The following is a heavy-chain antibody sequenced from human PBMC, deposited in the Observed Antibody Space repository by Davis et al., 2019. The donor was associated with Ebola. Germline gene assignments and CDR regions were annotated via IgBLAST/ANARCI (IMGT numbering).Heavy chain of an antibody. V-gene: IGHV1-2*02. Sequence: ASVKVSCKASGYTFTGYYMHWVRQAPGQGLEWMGWINPNSGGTNYAQKFQGRVTMTRDTSTSTVYMELSSLRSEDTAVYYCAIPAYCSSTSCLDYWGQGTLVTVSS. J-gene: IGHJ4*02. CDR1: GYTFTGYY. D-gene: IGHD2-2*01. CDR2: INPNSGGT. CDR3: AIPAYCSSTSCLDY.